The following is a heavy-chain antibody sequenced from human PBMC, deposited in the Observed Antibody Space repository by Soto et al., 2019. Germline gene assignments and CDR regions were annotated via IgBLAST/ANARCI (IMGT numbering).Heavy chain of an antibody. CDR1: GYTFTTHA. D-gene: IGHD3-22*01. V-gene: IGHV1-3*01. Sequence: GASVKVSCKASGYTFTTHAIHWVRQAPGQSLEWMGWINAANGNTKYSQRFQGRVSITRDTAASTAYMGLSSLKSEDTGVYYCVRDFYDSSGLQTQDSWGQGTLVTVSS. J-gene: IGHJ4*02. CDR3: VRDFYDSSGLQTQDS. CDR2: INAANGNT.